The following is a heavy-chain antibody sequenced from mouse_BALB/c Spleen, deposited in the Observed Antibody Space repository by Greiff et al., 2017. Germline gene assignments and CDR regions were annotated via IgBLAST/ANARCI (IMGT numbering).Heavy chain of an antibody. CDR3: ATYDYDYAMDY. D-gene: IGHD2-4*01. J-gene: IGHJ4*01. V-gene: IGHV2-6-7*01. CDR1: GFSLTGYG. CDR2: IWGDGST. Sequence: QVQLQQSGPGLVAPSQSLSITCTVSGFSLTGYGVNWVRQPPGKGLEWLGMIWGDGSTDYNSALKSRLSISKDNSKSQVFLKMNSLQTDDTARYYCATYDYDYAMDYWGQGTSVTVSS.